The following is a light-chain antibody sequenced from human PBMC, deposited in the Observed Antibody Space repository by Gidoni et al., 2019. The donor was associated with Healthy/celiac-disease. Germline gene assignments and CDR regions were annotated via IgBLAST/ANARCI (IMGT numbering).Light chain of an antibody. CDR1: QSISSY. CDR2: AES. J-gene: IGKJ2*02. CDR3: QQSYSTPGT. V-gene: IGKV1-39*01. Sequence: IQMTQSPSSLSASVGDRVTITCRASQSISSYLNWYQQKPGKAPKLLIYAESSLQSGVPSRFSGSGSGTDFTLTISSLQPEDFATYYCQQSYSTPGTFGQGTKLEIK.